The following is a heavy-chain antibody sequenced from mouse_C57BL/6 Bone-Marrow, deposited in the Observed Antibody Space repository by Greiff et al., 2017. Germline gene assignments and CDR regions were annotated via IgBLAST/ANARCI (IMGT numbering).Heavy chain of an antibody. CDR1: GYTFTSYW. J-gene: IGHJ4*01. CDR3: AREGLDNLYAMDY. D-gene: IGHD1-3*01. Sequence: QVQLKQPGAELVRPGTSVKLSCKASGYTFTSYWMHWVKQRPGQGLEWIGVIDPSDSYTNYNQKFKGKATLTVDTSSSTAYMQLSSLTSEDSAVYYCAREGLDNLYAMDYWGQGTSVTVSS. CDR2: IDPSDSYT. V-gene: IGHV1-59*01.